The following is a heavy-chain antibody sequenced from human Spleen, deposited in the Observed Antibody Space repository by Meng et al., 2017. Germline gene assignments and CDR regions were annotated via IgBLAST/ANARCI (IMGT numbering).Heavy chain of an antibody. Sequence: QVQLQGSGQGLVRPSETLSLTCTVSGGSVSSGSYYWTWIRQPPGKGLEWIGYVYNSGSTDYNLSLKSQITISVDTSKNQFSLKLSSVTAADTAVYYCASVSNTADLHGDYWGQGTLVTVSS. CDR3: ASVSNTADLHGDY. D-gene: IGHD5-18*01. CDR1: GGSVSSGSYY. J-gene: IGHJ4*02. CDR2: VYNSGST. V-gene: IGHV4-61*01.